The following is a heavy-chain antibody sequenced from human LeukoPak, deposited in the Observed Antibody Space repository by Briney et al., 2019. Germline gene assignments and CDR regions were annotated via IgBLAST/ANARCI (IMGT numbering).Heavy chain of an antibody. CDR2: INWNGGST. D-gene: IGHD3-10*02. Sequence: GESLRLSCAGSGFSFSYQGMTWVRQAPGKGLEWVSGINWNGGSTGYADSVKGRFTISRDNAKNSLYLQMNSLRAEDTAVYYCAELGITMIGGVWGKGTTVTISS. CDR1: GFSFSYQG. V-gene: IGHV3-20*04. CDR3: AELGITMIGGV. J-gene: IGHJ6*04.